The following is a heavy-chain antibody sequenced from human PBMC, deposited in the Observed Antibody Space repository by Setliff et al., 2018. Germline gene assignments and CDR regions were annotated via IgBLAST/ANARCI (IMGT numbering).Heavy chain of an antibody. D-gene: IGHD3-22*01. CDR2: IKSYGREK. CDR3: AKWGGSLDSIGYYLGPFDH. Sequence: GGSLRLSCTVSGFSFTDYWMSWARQAPGKGLEWVANIKSYGREKNYADAVKGRFSISRDDASSSLYLQMNSLRVEDTAVYSCAKWGGSLDSIGYYLGPFDHWGQGTLVTVSS. V-gene: IGHV3-7*03. CDR1: GFSFTDYW. J-gene: IGHJ4*02.